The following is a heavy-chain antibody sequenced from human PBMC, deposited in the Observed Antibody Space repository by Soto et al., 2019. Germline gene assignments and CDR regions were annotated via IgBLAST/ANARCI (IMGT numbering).Heavy chain of an antibody. D-gene: IGHD1-20*01. CDR2: ISYDGSNK. J-gene: IGHJ4*02. CDR1: GFTFSSYA. V-gene: IGHV3-30-3*01. Sequence: GGSLRLSCAASGFTFSSYAMHWVRQAPGKGLEWVAVISYDGSNKNYADSVKGRFTISRDNSKNTLYLQMNSLRAEDTAVYYCAILGITGTIFDYWGQGTLVTVSS. CDR3: AILGITGTIFDY.